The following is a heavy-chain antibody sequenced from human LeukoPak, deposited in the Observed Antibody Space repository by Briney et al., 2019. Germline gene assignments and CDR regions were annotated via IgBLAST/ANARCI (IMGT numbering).Heavy chain of an antibody. D-gene: IGHD6-13*01. Sequence: PGGSLRLSCAASGFTFSSYGMHWVRQAPGKGLEWAAVISYDGSNKYYGDSVKGRFTISRDNSKNTLYLQMNSLRAEDTAVYYCAKDRSLSSSRYDYWGQGTLVTVSS. CDR3: AKDRSLSSSRYDY. CDR2: ISYDGSNK. V-gene: IGHV3-30*18. J-gene: IGHJ4*02. CDR1: GFTFSSYG.